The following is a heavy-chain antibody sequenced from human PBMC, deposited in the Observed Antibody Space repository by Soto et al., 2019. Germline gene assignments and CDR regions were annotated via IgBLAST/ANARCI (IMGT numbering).Heavy chain of an antibody. V-gene: IGHV3-30*18. Sequence: GGSRRLSCAASGFTFSSFGMHWVRQAPGKGLEWVAFISYDGSKKYYADSVKGRFTISRDNSKNTLFLQMNSLRTEDTAVYYCAKDSMWGEVRPALNLDFRGQATLVAVSS. J-gene: IGHJ4*02. CDR2: ISYDGSKK. D-gene: IGHD2-2*01. CDR1: GFTFSSFG. CDR3: AKDSMWGEVRPALNLDF.